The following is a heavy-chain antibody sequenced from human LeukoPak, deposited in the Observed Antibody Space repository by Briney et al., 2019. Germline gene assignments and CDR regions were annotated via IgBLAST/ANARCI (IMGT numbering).Heavy chain of an antibody. Sequence: GTANYAQKFQGRVTITADESTSTAYMELSSLRSEDTAVYYCARAKSTRRLRTDRGDYFDYWGQGTLVTVSS. D-gene: IGHD5-24*01. CDR3: ARAKSTRRLRTDRGDYFDY. CDR2: GTA. V-gene: IGHV1-69*01. J-gene: IGHJ4*02.